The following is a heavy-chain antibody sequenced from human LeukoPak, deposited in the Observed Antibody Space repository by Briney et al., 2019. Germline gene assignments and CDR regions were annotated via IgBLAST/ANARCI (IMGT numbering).Heavy chain of an antibody. J-gene: IGHJ4*02. Sequence: GGSLRLSCATSTFTFSSYTMYWVRQAPGKGLEWVSSISPSGNSKYHADSVKGRFTISRDNAENSLYMQMNSLRAEDTGVYYCVRDFLGESGAGGYWGQGTLVTVSS. CDR3: VRDFLGESGAGGY. CDR2: ISPSGNSK. CDR1: TFTFSSYT. D-gene: IGHD3-10*01. V-gene: IGHV3-21*01.